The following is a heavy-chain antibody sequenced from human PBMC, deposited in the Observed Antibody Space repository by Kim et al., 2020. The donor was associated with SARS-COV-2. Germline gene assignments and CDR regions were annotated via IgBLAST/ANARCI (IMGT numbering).Heavy chain of an antibody. V-gene: IGHV3-30*18. Sequence: GGSLRLSCAASGFTFSSYGMHWVRQAPGKGLEWVAVISYDGSNKYYADSVKGRFTISRDNSKNTLYLQMNSLRAEDTAVYYCAKDPKYYDFWSGYFPGPVRPYYYYGMDVWGQGTTVTVSS. CDR3: AKDPKYYDFWSGYFPGPVRPYYYYGMDV. CDR1: GFTFSSYG. D-gene: IGHD3-3*01. CDR2: ISYDGSNK. J-gene: IGHJ6*02.